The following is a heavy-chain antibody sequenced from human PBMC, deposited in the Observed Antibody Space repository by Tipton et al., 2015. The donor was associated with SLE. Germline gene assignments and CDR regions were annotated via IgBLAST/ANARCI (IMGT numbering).Heavy chain of an antibody. D-gene: IGHD3/OR15-3a*01. V-gene: IGHV4-59*01. J-gene: IGHJ6*03. CDR2: IHYSGST. CDR3: ARGEGGLGFWTGYYYYFFMDV. Sequence: TLSLTCTVSGGSISGYYWSWIRQPPGKGLEWIGYIHYSGSTTYDPSLKSRLTISVDSFSKNQFSLKLSSVTAADTAVYYCARGEGGLGFWTGYYYYFFMDVWGKGTTVIVSS. CDR1: GGSISGYY.